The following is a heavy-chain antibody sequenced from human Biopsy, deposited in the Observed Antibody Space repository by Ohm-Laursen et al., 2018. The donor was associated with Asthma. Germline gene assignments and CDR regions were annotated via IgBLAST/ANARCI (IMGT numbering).Heavy chain of an antibody. CDR2: VFPTGNT. J-gene: IGHJ4*02. CDR1: GGSINSSTW. D-gene: IGHD2-2*01. Sequence: PSETLSLTCTVSGGSINSSTWWSWVRQPPGEGLARIGDVFPTGNTIYSQSLKSRFTISVDKSKNQFSLNLSAVTAADTAVYYCATLRVYCRGANCFFFNYWGQGTLVTVSS. CDR3: ATLRVYCRGANCFFFNY. V-gene: IGHV4-4*02.